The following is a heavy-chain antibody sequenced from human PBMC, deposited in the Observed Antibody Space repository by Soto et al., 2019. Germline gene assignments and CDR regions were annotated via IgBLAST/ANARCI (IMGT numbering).Heavy chain of an antibody. J-gene: IGHJ4*02. V-gene: IGHV4-31*03. CDR1: GGSISSGGYY. D-gene: IGHD6-13*01. CDR3: ARVHAADVGLGFDY. Sequence: QVQLQESGPGLVKPSQTLSLTCIVSGGSISSGGYYWSWIGQHPGKGLEWIGYIYYSGSTYYNPYLRSRVTITVDTSKNQFSLKLSSVTAADTAVYYCARVHAADVGLGFDYWGQGTLVTVSS. CDR2: IYYSGST.